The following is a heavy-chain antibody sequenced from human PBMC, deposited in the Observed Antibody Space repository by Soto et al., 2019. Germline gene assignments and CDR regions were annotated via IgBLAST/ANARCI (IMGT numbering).Heavy chain of an antibody. V-gene: IGHV4-31*03. CDR3: ARDQREGNWFDP. J-gene: IGHJ5*02. CDR1: GGSISSGGYY. CDR2: IYYSGST. Sequence: PSETLSLTCTVSGGSISSGGYYWSWIRQHPGKGLEWIGYIYYSGSTYYNPSLKSRVTISVDTSKNQFSLKLSSVTAADTAVYYCARDQREGNWFDPWGHGTLVTVS.